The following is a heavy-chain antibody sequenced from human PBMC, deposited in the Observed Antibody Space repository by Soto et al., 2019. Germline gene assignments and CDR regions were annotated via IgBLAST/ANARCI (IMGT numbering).Heavy chain of an antibody. Sequence: ASVKVSCKASGGTFSSYAISWVRQAPGQGLEWMGGIIPIFGTANYAQKFQGRVTITADESTSTAYMELSSLRSEDTAVYYCARVARIAAAKIKDAFDIWGQGTMVTVSS. D-gene: IGHD6-13*01. CDR2: IIPIFGTA. CDR3: ARVARIAAAKIKDAFDI. V-gene: IGHV1-69*13. J-gene: IGHJ3*02. CDR1: GGTFSSYA.